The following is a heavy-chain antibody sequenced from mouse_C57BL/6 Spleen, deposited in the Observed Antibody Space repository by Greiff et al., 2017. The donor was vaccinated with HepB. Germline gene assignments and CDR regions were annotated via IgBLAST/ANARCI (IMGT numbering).Heavy chain of an antibody. D-gene: IGHD1-2*01. Sequence: EVKLMESGGGLVKPGGSLKLSCAASGFTFSDYGMHWVRQAPEKGLEWVAYISSGSSTIYYADTVKGRFTISRDNAKNTLFLQMTSLRSEDTAMYYCASSTAWDYFDYWGQGTTLTVSS. J-gene: IGHJ2*01. CDR3: ASSTAWDYFDY. CDR2: ISSGSSTI. V-gene: IGHV5-17*01. CDR1: GFTFSDYG.